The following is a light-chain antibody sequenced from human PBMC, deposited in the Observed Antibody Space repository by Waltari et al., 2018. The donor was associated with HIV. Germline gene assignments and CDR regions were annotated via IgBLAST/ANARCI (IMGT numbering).Light chain of an antibody. Sequence: DIQMTQSPSTLFASVGDTVTLTCRASQNIGHWLAWYQQKPVKAPSLLIYKASSLEIGVPSRFSAAVSETQFTLTITSLQPDDFGTYYCQQMNSFGFGPGT. V-gene: IGKV1-5*03. CDR1: QNIGHW. CDR3: QQMNSFG. J-gene: IGKJ3*01. CDR2: KAS.